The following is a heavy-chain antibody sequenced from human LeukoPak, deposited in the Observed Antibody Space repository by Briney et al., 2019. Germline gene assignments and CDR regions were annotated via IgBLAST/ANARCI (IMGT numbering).Heavy chain of an antibody. Sequence: SVKVSCKASGGTFSSYSISWVRQAPGQGLEWMGRIIPILGIANYAQKFQGRVTITADKSTSTAYMELSSLRSEDTAVYYCARSAAPQYYYCGMDLWGQGTTVTVSS. CDR3: ARSAAPQYYYCGMDL. D-gene: IGHD6-6*01. CDR2: IIPILGIA. CDR1: GGTFSSYS. V-gene: IGHV1-69*02. J-gene: IGHJ6*02.